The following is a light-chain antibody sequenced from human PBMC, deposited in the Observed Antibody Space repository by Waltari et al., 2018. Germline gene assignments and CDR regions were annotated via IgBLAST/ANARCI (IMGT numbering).Light chain of an antibody. V-gene: IGLV2-18*02. CDR3: SSPTTSITWV. CDR2: DVT. J-gene: IGLJ3*02. CDR1: SSDVGNYNR. Sequence: QSALPQPPSVSGSPGQSVTISCTATSSDVGNYNRVSWYQQSPGTAPKLMIYDVTNRPSGVPDRFSGSKSGNTASLTISGLQAEDEADYYCSSPTTSITWVFGGGTKLTVL.